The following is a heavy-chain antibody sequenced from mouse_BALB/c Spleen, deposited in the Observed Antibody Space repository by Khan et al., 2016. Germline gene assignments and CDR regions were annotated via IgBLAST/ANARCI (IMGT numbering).Heavy chain of an antibody. CDR3: ARDDYDDVYYAMDY. CDR1: GYSISSGYS. D-gene: IGHD2-4*01. CDR2: IRYSGST. J-gene: IGHJ4*01. V-gene: IGHV3-1*02. Sequence: VQLQQSGPDLVKPSQSLSLTCTVTGYSISSGYSWHWIRQFPGNKLEWMGCIRYSGSTNYNPSLKSRISITRDTSKNQFFLQLNSVTSEDTATEYCARDDYDDVYYAMDYWGQGTSVTVSS.